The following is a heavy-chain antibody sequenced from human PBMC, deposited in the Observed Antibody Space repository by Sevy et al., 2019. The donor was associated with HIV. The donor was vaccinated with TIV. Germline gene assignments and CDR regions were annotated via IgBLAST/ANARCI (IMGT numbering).Heavy chain of an antibody. CDR3: ARDSAGAGSRNWFDP. Sequence: GGSLRLSCAASGFTFSSYWMSWVRQAPGKGLELVANIKQDGSEKYYVDSVKGRFTISRDNAKNSLYLQMNSMRAEDTAVYYCARDSAGAGSRNWFDPWGQGTLVTVSS. CDR1: GFTFSSYW. CDR2: IKQDGSEK. V-gene: IGHV3-7*01. J-gene: IGHJ5*02. D-gene: IGHD7-27*01.